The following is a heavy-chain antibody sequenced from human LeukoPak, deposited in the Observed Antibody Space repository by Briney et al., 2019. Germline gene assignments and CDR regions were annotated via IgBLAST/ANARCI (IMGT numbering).Heavy chain of an antibody. D-gene: IGHD6-19*01. Sequence: SETLSLTCTVSGSSVSNYYWNWIRQPPGKGLEWLGHISYSGSTIYNPSLNSRVTISLDTSKNQFSLSLNSVTAADTAVYFCARRVLMSSAGVPDTWLDPWGQGTLVSVSS. J-gene: IGHJ5*02. CDR3: ARRVLMSSAGVPDTWLDP. V-gene: IGHV4-59*08. CDR1: GSSVSNYY. CDR2: ISYSGST.